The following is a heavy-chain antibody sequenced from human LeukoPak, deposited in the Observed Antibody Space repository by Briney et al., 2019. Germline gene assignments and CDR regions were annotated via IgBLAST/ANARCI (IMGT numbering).Heavy chain of an antibody. V-gene: IGHV1-18*01. CDR3: ARADSFAVCSLGY. CDR2: ISAYNGNT. Sequence: YTFXXXGIGGVGQARGQGVEGVGLISAYNGNTNFAPKLQGRVTMTTDTSTTTAHMELSRLTSDDTAVYYCARADSFAVCSLGYWGQGTLVTVSS. J-gene: IGHJ4*02. CDR1: YTFXXXG. D-gene: IGHD3-16*01.